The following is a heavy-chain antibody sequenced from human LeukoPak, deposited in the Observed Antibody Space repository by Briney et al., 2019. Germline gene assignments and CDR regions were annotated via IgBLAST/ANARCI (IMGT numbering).Heavy chain of an antibody. Sequence: SETLSLTCTVSGGSISSYYWSWIRQPPGKGLEWIGYIYYSGSTYYNPSLKSRVTISVDTSRNQFSLKVSSVTAADTAVYYCARQVRDSSPGLYFDYWGQGTLVTVSS. CDR2: IYYSGST. D-gene: IGHD3-22*01. J-gene: IGHJ4*02. V-gene: IGHV4-59*04. CDR3: ARQVRDSSPGLYFDY. CDR1: GGSISSYY.